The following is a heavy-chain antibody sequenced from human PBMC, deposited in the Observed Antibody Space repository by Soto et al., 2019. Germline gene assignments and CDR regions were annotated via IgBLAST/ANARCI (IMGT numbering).Heavy chain of an antibody. D-gene: IGHD5-18*01. CDR2: ISSSSSYI. V-gene: IGHV3-21*01. Sequence: EVQLVESGGGRVKPGGSLRLSCAASGFTSSSYSMNWVRQAPGKGLEWVPSISSSSSYIYYADSVKGRFTISGDNAKNSLYLQMNSLRAEDTAVYYCARSSVEGDSYGIWYFDLWGRGTLVTVSS. CDR1: GFTSSSYS. CDR3: ARSSVEGDSYGIWYFDL. J-gene: IGHJ2*01.